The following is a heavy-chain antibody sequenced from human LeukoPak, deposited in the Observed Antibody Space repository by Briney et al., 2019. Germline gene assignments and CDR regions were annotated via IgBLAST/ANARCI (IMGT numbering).Heavy chain of an antibody. J-gene: IGHJ5*02. D-gene: IGHD3/OR15-3a*01. CDR1: GGSISSGSNY. CDR3: ATLTMSGLGIIPPAS. CDR2: LYSSGTT. Sequence: SETLSLTCTVSGGSISSGSNYWSWIRQPAGKEPEWIGRLYSSGTTNYNPSLKSRVTISVDTSKNQFSLKLSSVTAADTAVYYCATLTMSGLGIIPPASWGQGTLVTVSS. V-gene: IGHV4-61*02.